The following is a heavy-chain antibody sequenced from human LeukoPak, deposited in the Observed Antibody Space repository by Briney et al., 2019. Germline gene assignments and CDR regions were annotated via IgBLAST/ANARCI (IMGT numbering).Heavy chain of an antibody. Sequence: ASVKASCKASGGTFSSYAISWVRQAPGQGLEWMGRIIPILGIANYAQKFQGRVTITADKSTSTAYMELSSLRSEDTAVYYCARHGSGSYTFDYWGQGTLVTVSS. V-gene: IGHV1-69*04. CDR2: IIPILGIA. CDR1: GGTFSSYA. D-gene: IGHD3-10*01. J-gene: IGHJ4*02. CDR3: ARHGSGSYTFDY.